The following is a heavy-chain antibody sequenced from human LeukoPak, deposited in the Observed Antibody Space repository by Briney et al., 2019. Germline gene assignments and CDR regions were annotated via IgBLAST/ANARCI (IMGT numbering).Heavy chain of an antibody. CDR2: IIPIFGTA. CDR1: GGTFTSYA. J-gene: IGHJ3*02. D-gene: IGHD5-24*01. V-gene: IGHV1-69*01. CDR3: ARERVEMATIDAFDI. Sequence: ASVKVSCKASGGTFTSYAISWARQAPGQGLEWMGGIIPIFGTANYAQKFQGRVTITADESTSTAYMELSSLRSEDTAVYYCARERVEMATIDAFDIWGQGTMVTVSS.